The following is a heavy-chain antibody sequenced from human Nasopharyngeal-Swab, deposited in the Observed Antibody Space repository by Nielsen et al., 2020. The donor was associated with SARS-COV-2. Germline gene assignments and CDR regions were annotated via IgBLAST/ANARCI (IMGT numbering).Heavy chain of an antibody. CDR1: GGSFSGYY. Sequence: SETLSLTCAVYGGSFSGYYWSWIRQPPGKGLEWIGEINHSGSTNCNPSLKSRVTISVDTSKNQFSLKLSSVTAADTAVYYCASSQMTTVTTRTRAWGYWGQGTLVTVSS. J-gene: IGHJ4*02. D-gene: IGHD4-17*01. CDR3: ASSQMTTVTTRTRAWGY. V-gene: IGHV4-34*01. CDR2: INHSGST.